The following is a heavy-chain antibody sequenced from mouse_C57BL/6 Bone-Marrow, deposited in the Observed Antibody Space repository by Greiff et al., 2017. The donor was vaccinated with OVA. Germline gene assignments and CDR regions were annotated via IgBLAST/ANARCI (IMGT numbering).Heavy chain of an antibody. CDR1: GYTFTDYY. D-gene: IGHD2-3*01. V-gene: IGHV1-26*01. CDR3: ARTGWLLLDY. Sequence: VQLQQSGPELVKPGASVKISCKASGYTFTDYYMNWVKQSHGKSLEWIGDINPNNGGTSYNQKFKGKATLTVDKSSSTAYMELRSLTSEDSAVYYCARTGWLLLDYWGQGTTLTVSS. CDR2: INPNNGGT. J-gene: IGHJ2*01.